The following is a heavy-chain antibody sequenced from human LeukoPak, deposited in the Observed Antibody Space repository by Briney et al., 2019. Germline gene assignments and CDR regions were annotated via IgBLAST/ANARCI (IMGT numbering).Heavy chain of an antibody. D-gene: IGHD3-3*01. CDR2: IYYSGST. J-gene: IGHJ3*02. V-gene: IGHV4-39*07. CDR1: GGSISSSSYY. CDR3: ARITIFGVVIM. Sequence: SETLSLTCTVSGGSISSSSYYWGWIRQPPGKGLEWIGSIYYSGSTYYNPSLKSRVTISVDTSKNQFSLKLSSVTAADTAVYYSARITIFGVVIMWGQGTMVTVSS.